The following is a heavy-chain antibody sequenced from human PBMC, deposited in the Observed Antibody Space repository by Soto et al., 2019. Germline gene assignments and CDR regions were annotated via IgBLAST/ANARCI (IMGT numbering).Heavy chain of an antibody. J-gene: IGHJ3*01. Sequence: DVQLVESGGGLMQPGESLRLSCAASGLTVSGKKYVAWVRQAPGKGLEWVSALYDVDGSYYSDFVKGRFTTSSDSSKTTVYLQMNDLRRADTAVYYCATWHEREHAYDVWGQGTTVTVSS. V-gene: IGHV3-53*01. CDR1: GLTVSGKKY. CDR3: ATWHEREHAYDV. D-gene: IGHD1-1*01. CDR2: LYDVDGS.